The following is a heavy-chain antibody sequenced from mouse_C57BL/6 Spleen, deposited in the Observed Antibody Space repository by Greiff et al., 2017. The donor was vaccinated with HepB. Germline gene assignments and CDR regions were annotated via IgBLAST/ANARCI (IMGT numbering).Heavy chain of an antibody. CDR2: ISSGSSTI. CDR3: ATPYYGSSYWFAY. J-gene: IGHJ3*01. D-gene: IGHD1-1*01. Sequence: EVHLVESGGGLVKPGGSLKLSCAASGFTFSDYGMHWVRQAPEKGLEWVAYISSGSSTIYYADTVKGRFTISRDNAKNTLFLQMTSLRSEDTAMYYCATPYYGSSYWFAYWGQGTLVTVSA. V-gene: IGHV5-17*01. CDR1: GFTFSDYG.